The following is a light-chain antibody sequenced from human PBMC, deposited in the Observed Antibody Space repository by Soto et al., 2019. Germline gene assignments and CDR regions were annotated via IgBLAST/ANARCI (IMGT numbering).Light chain of an antibody. CDR3: SSYASSSTL. Sequence: QAVVTQPASVSGSPGQSITISCTGTSSDVGGYNYVSWYQQHPGKAPKLIIYEVSNRPSGVSNRFSGSKSGNTASLTISGLQAEDEADYYCSSYASSSTLFGGGTKLTVL. V-gene: IGLV2-14*01. CDR2: EVS. CDR1: SSDVGGYNY. J-gene: IGLJ2*01.